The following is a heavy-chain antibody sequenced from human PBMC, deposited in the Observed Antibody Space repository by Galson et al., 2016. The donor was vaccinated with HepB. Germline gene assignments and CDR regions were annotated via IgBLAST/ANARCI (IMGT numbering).Heavy chain of an antibody. CDR2: IGGGGGGT. V-gene: IGHV3-21*01. J-gene: IGHJ5*02. D-gene: IGHD3-3*01. CDR1: GFSFSSYA. CDR3: ARDTKDFWP. Sequence: SLRLSCAASGFSFSSYALHWVRQAPGKGLEWVSVIGGGGGGTYYADSVKGRFTISRDNAKNSLFLQMNSLTVEDTAVYYCARDTKDFWPWGQGSLVTVSS.